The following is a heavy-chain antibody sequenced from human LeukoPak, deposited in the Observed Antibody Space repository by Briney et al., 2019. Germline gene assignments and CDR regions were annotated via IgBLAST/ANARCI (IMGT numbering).Heavy chain of an antibody. CDR2: INHSGST. J-gene: IGHJ4*02. V-gene: IGHV4-34*01. D-gene: IGHD1-26*01. CDR3: ARDKGVERLGGVYFDS. Sequence: PSETLSLTCAVYGGSLNGYYRSWIRQPPGKGLEWIGEINHSGSTNYNPSLKSRVTISVDTSKNQFSLKLSSVTAADTAGYYCARDKGVERLGGVYFDSWGQGTLVIVSS. CDR1: GGSLNGYY.